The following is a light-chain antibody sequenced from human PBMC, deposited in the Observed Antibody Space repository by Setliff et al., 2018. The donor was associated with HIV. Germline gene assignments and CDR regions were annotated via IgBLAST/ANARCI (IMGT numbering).Light chain of an antibody. J-gene: IGLJ2*01. V-gene: IGLV2-8*01. Sequence: QSALAQPPSASGSPGQSVTISCTGTSSDVGAYNYVSWYQQHPGKAPKLMIYEVNKRPSGVLDRFSGSKSGNTASLTVSGLQAEDEADYYCTSYAGSNNFVVFGGGTKVTVL. CDR3: TSYAGSNNFVV. CDR1: SSDVGAYNY. CDR2: EVN.